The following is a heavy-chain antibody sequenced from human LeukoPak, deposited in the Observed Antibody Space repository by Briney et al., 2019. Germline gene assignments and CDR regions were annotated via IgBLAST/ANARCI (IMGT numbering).Heavy chain of an antibody. Sequence: ASVKVSCKASGYTFTGYYMHWVRQAPGQGLEWMGWINPNSGGTNYAQKFQGRVTMTRDTSISTAYMELSRLRSDDTAVYYCAKARIAAAGTSTPDYWGQGTLVTVSS. CDR1: GYTFTGYY. V-gene: IGHV1-2*02. J-gene: IGHJ4*02. CDR3: AKARIAAAGTSTPDY. D-gene: IGHD6-13*01. CDR2: INPNSGGT.